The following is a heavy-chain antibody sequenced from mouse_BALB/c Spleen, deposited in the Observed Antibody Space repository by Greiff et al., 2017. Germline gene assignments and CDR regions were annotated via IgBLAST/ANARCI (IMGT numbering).Heavy chain of an antibody. D-gene: IGHD2-4*01. J-gene: IGHJ3*01. V-gene: IGHV1-5*01. CDR1: GYSFTSYW. CDR2: IYPGNSDT. CDR3: TREVYDYGVLAY. Sequence: VQLQQSGTVLARPGASVKMSCKASGYSFTSYWMHWVKQRPGQGLEWIGAIYPGNSDTSYNQKFKGKAKLTADTSASTAYMELSSLTNEDSAVYYCTREVYDYGVLAYWGQGTLVTVSA.